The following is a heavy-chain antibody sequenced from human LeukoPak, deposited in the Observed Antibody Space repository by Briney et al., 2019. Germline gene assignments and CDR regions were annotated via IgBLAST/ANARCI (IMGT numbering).Heavy chain of an antibody. CDR2: IWYDGGKK. V-gene: IGHV3-33*06. CDR3: AKDGRDWYYDYVWGSYRLSPDY. CDR1: GFTFNYHG. J-gene: IGHJ4*02. Sequence: GRSLRLSCTASGFTFNYHGMHWVRQAPGKGLEWVAVIWYDGGKKYYADSVKGRFTISRDNSKNTLYLQVNSLRAEDTAMYYCAKDGRDWYYDYVWGSYRLSPDYWGQGTLVTVSS. D-gene: IGHD3-16*02.